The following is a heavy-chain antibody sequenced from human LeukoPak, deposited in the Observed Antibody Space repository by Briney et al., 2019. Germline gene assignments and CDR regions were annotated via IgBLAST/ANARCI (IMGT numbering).Heavy chain of an antibody. CDR3: ARDGVVVDAVRAWYYYYYMDV. J-gene: IGHJ6*03. CDR2: GNPYTSDI. V-gene: IGHV1-2*02. CDR1: GYTFSGYC. D-gene: IGHD2-15*01. Sequence: PRPSVTVTCKASGYTFSGYCIHWVRQAPAHGMELMWCGNPYTSDINYAQKFQGRVTMTRDTSITTAYMELSRLRSDDTAVYYCARDGVVVDAVRAWYYYYYMDVRGKGTAVTVSS.